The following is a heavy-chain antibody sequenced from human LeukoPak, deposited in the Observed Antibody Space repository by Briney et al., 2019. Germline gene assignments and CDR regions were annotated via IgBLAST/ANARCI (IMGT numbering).Heavy chain of an antibody. CDR1: GGSISIGGHH. J-gene: IGHJ3*02. Sequence: SETLSLTCTVSGGSISIGGHHWSWVRQPPGKGLGLIGYIYHRRSTYYKPSLKSRVTISVDRSKYQFSLKLSSVTAADTAVYYCARERVTAMVKAGAFDIWGQGTMVTVSS. V-gene: IGHV4-30-2*01. CDR2: IYHRRST. D-gene: IGHD5-18*01. CDR3: ARERVTAMVKAGAFDI.